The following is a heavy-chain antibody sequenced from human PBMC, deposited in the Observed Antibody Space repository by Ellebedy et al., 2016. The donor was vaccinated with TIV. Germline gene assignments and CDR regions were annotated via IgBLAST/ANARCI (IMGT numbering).Heavy chain of an antibody. Sequence: AASVKVSCKASGGSFSNYGISWVRQAPGQGLEWMGWISAYNNNTNYAQKLQDRVTLTTDTSTSTAYMELRSLRSDDTAVYYCGRVGKYCSSFSCYEDSWGQGTLVTVSS. CDR1: GGSFSNYG. CDR2: ISAYNNNT. V-gene: IGHV1-18*01. J-gene: IGHJ4*02. CDR3: GRVGKYCSSFSCYEDS. D-gene: IGHD2-2*01.